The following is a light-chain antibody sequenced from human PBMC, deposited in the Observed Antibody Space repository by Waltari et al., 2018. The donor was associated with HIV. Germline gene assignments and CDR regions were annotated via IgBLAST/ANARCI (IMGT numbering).Light chain of an antibody. J-gene: IGLJ3*02. CDR2: GSE. CDR1: SSNIGAGYD. CDR3: QSYDSSLSDWV. Sequence: QSVLTQPPSVSGAPGQRVTISCTGRSSNIGAGYDEHWYQQLPGAAPQLLIYGSEYRPSGVPDRFAGSRSGSAASLAITGLQAEDEADYYCQSYDSSLSDWVFGGGTKLTVL. V-gene: IGLV1-40*01.